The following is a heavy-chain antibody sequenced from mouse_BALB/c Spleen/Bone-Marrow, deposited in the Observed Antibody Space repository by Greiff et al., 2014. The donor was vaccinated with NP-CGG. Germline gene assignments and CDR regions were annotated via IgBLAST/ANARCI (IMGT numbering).Heavy chain of an antibody. CDR3: ARSTMITTYAMDY. CDR2: ISTYNGNT. J-gene: IGHJ4*01. V-gene: IGHV1-67*01. Sequence: QVHVKQSGPEVVRPGVSVKISCKGTGYTFTDYAMHWVKQSHAKSLEWIGVISTYNGNTNYNQKFKGKATMTVDKSSSTAYMELARLTSEDSAIYYCARSTMITTYAMDYWGQGTSVTVSS. D-gene: IGHD2-4*01. CDR1: GYTFTDYA.